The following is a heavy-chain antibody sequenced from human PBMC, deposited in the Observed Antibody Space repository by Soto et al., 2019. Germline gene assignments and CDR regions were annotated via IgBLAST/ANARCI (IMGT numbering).Heavy chain of an antibody. CDR1: GFTFDDYG. CDR3: ARDTFSSGWYGDAFDI. D-gene: IGHD6-19*01. J-gene: IGHJ3*02. CDR2: INWNGGST. Sequence: PGGSLRLSCAASGFTFDDYGMSWVRQAPGKGLEWVSGINWNGGSTGYADSVKGRFTISRDNAKNSLYLQMNSLRAEDTALYYYARDTFSSGWYGDAFDIWGQGTMVTVSS. V-gene: IGHV3-20*04.